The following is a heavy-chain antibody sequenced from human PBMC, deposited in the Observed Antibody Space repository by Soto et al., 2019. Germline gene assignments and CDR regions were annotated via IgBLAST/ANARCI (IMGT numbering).Heavy chain of an antibody. CDR3: ARDYYYDSSGYYYVTPPFDY. CDR1: GFTFSSYG. Sequence: GGSLRLSCAASGFTFSSYGMHWVRQAPGKGLEWVAVIWYDGSNKYYADSVKGRFTISRDNSKNTLYLQMNSLRAEDTAVYYCARDYYYDSSGYYYVTPPFDYWGQGTLVTVSS. V-gene: IGHV3-33*01. J-gene: IGHJ4*02. CDR2: IWYDGSNK. D-gene: IGHD3-22*01.